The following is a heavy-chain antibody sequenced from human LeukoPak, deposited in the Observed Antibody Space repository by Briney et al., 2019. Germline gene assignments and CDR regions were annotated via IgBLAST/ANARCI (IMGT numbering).Heavy chain of an antibody. Sequence: GGSLRLSCAASGFTFSSFGMYWVRQAPGKGLEWVAAVSFDGDNEDYGDSVKGRFTISRDNSKNTLYLQMNILRAEGTAVYYCASGGCSAITCSFRHWGQGTLVTVSS. CDR3: ASGGCSAITCSFRH. V-gene: IGHV3-30*04. CDR1: GFTFSSFG. D-gene: IGHD2-15*01. CDR2: VSFDGDNE. J-gene: IGHJ1*01.